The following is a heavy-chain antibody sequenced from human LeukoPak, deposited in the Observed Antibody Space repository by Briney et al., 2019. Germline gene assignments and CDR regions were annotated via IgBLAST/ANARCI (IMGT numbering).Heavy chain of an antibody. V-gene: IGHV1-2*02. CDR3: ASPLGSKWELLPDY. Sequence: ASVKVSCKASGYTFTGYYMHWVRQAPGQGLEWMGWINPNSGGTNYAQKFQGRVTMTRDTSISTAYMELSRLRSDDTAVYYCASPLGSKWELLPDYWGQGTLVTVSS. CDR2: INPNSGGT. D-gene: IGHD1-26*01. J-gene: IGHJ4*02. CDR1: GYTFTGYY.